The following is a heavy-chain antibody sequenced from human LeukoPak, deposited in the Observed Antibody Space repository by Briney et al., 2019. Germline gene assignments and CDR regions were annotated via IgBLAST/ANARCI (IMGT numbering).Heavy chain of an antibody. Sequence: VASVKVSCKASGYTFTGYYMHWVRQAPGQGLEWMGWINPNSGGTNYAQKFQGWVTMTRDTSISTAYMELSRLRSDDTAVYYCARSTYDSSGYLDYWGQGTLVTVSS. CDR3: ARSTYDSSGYLDY. CDR2: INPNSGGT. CDR1: GYTFTGYY. D-gene: IGHD3-22*01. V-gene: IGHV1-2*04. J-gene: IGHJ4*02.